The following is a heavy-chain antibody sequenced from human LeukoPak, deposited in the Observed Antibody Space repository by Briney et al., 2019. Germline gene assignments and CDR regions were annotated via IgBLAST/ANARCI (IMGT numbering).Heavy chain of an antibody. CDR1: GYTFTSYG. V-gene: IGHV1-18*04. CDR3: ASSVDTAMGTFDY. CDR2: ISAYNGNT. D-gene: IGHD5-18*01. J-gene: IGHJ4*02. Sequence: ASVKVSCKASGYTFTSYGISWVRQAPGQGLEWMGWISAYNGNTNYAQKLQGRVTMTTDTSTSTAYTELRSLRSDDTAVYYCASSVDTAMGTFDYWGQGTLVTVSS.